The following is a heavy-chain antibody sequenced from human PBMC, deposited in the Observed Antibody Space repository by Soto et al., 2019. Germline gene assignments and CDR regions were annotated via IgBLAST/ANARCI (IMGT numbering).Heavy chain of an antibody. CDR1: GFTFSSYA. CDR2: ISGSDGRT. J-gene: IGHJ4*02. D-gene: IGHD5-18*01. Sequence: GGSLRLSCAASGFTFSSYAMSWVRQAPGKGLEWVSTISGSDGRTYSTDSVKGRFTISRDNSRNTAYLQMNSLRVEDTAVYYCAKGVSQYTPLALFDYWGRGTLVTVSS. V-gene: IGHV3-23*01. CDR3: AKGVSQYTPLALFDY.